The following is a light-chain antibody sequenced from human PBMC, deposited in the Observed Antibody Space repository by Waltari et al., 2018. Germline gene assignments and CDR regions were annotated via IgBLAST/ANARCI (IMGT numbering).Light chain of an antibody. J-gene: IGKJ4*01. Sequence: EIVMTQSPATLSLSPGERATPPRRASQSVTTYLGWIQQKPGQAPRLLIYDASKRATGIPARFSGSGSGTDFTLTISNLEPEDFAIYYCHQRSSWPLTFGGGTRVEI. CDR2: DAS. CDR3: HQRSSWPLT. V-gene: IGKV3-11*01. CDR1: QSVTTY.